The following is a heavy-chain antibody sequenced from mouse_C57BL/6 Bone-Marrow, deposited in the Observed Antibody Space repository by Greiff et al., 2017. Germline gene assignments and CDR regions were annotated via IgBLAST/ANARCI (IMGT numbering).Heavy chain of an antibody. J-gene: IGHJ3*01. CDR1: GYAFSSSW. D-gene: IGHD2-4*01. Sequence: QVQLQQSGPELVKPGASVKISCKASGYAFSSSWMNWVKQRPGKGLEWIGRIYPGDGDTNYNGKFKGKATLTADKSSSTAYMQLSSLTSEDSAVYFCASWRLRGGFAYWGQGTLVTVSA. CDR2: IYPGDGDT. V-gene: IGHV1-82*01. CDR3: ASWRLRGGFAY.